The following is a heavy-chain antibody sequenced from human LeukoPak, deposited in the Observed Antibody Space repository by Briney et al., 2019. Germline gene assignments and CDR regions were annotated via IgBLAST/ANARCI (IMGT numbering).Heavy chain of an antibody. V-gene: IGHV3-21*01. D-gene: IGHD2-2*02. CDR1: GFTFSSYS. Sequence: PGGSLRLSCAASGFTFSSYSMNWVRQAPGKGLEWVSSISSSSSYIYYADSVKGRFTISRDNAKNSPYLQMNSLRAEDTAVYYCARENGCSSTSCYTWGVYYYGMDVWGQGTTVTVSS. CDR2: ISSSSSYI. J-gene: IGHJ6*02. CDR3: ARENGCSSTSCYTWGVYYYGMDV.